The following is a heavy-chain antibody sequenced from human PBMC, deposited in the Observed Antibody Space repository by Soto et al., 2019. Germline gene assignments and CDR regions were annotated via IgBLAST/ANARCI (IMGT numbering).Heavy chain of an antibody. J-gene: IGHJ6*02. CDR2: IYHSGST. Sequence: SETLSLTCAVSGYSISSGYYWGWIRQPPGKGLEWIGSIYHSGSTYYNPSLKSRVTISLDTSKDQFSLKLSSVTAADTAVYYCARTRDNNINYYYALDVWGPGTTVTVSS. CDR1: GYSISSGYY. D-gene: IGHD1-20*01. CDR3: ARTRDNNINYYYALDV. V-gene: IGHV4-38-2*01.